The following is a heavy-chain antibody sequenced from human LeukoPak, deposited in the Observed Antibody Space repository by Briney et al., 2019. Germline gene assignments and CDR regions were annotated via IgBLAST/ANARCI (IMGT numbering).Heavy chain of an antibody. CDR1: GFTFSNYA. Sequence: GGSLRLSCAASGFTFSNYAMHWVRQAPGKGLEWVAVISYDGSNKYYTDSVKGRFTISGDSSKNTLYLQMNSLRAEDTAVYYCARALDYGDYLNWFDPWGQGTLVTVSS. CDR3: ARALDYGDYLNWFDP. V-gene: IGHV3-30*04. CDR2: ISYDGSNK. J-gene: IGHJ5*02. D-gene: IGHD4-17*01.